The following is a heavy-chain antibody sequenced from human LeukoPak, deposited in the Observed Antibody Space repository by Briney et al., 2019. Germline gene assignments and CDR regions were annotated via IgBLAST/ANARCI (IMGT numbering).Heavy chain of an antibody. CDR3: AKDGKDSTTWTPDY. D-gene: IGHD2-2*01. CDR2: ISSSGSTI. CDR1: GFTFSDYY. V-gene: IGHV3-11*01. Sequence: GGSLRLSCAASGFTFSDYYMSWIRQAPGKGLEWVSYISSSGSTIYYADSVKGRFTISRDNAKNSLYLQMNSLRAEDTAVYFCAKDGKDSTTWTPDYWGQGTLVTVSS. J-gene: IGHJ4*02.